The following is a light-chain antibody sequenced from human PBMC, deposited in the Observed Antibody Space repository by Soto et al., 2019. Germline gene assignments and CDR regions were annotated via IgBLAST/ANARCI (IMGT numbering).Light chain of an antibody. CDR1: SSNIGAGYD. CDR2: DNT. V-gene: IGLV1-40*01. Sequence: QSVLTQPPSVSGAPGQRVTISCTGSSSNIGAGYDVHWYQQLPGTAPKLLMYDNTNRPSGVPDRFSGSKSGTSASLAITGLQAEDEADYYCQTYDISLSGWVFGGGTQLTVL. J-gene: IGLJ3*02. CDR3: QTYDISLSGWV.